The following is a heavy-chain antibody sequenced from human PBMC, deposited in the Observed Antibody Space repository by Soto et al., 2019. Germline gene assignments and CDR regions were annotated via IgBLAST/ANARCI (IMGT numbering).Heavy chain of an antibody. Sequence: QVQLVQSGAEVKKPGASVKVSCKASGYTFTSYGITWVRQAPGQGLEWVGWISAYNGNTNYAQKLQGRVTMTSDTSTSTAYLELRSLRSDDTAVYYCVTERHDILTGYPWGCYFDYWGQGTLVIVSS. CDR3: VTERHDILTGYPWGCYFDY. D-gene: IGHD3-9*01. J-gene: IGHJ4*02. CDR2: ISAYNGNT. V-gene: IGHV1-18*01. CDR1: GYTFTSYG.